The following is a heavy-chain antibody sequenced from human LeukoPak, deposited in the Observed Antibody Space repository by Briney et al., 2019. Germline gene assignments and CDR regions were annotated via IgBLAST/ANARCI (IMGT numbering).Heavy chain of an antibody. Sequence: SQTLSLTCAISGDSVSSNSAAWNWIRQSPSRGLEWLGRTYHRSKWYNDYAVSVKSRITINPDTSKNQFSLQLSSVTPEDTAVYFCARSPIAAAVSLDYWGEGTLVTVSS. CDR2: TYHRSKWYN. D-gene: IGHD6-13*01. V-gene: IGHV6-1*01. CDR3: ARSPIAAAVSLDY. CDR1: GDSVSSNSAA. J-gene: IGHJ4*02.